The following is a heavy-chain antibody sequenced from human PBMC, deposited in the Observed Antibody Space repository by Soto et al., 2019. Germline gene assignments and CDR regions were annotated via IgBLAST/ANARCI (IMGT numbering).Heavy chain of an antibody. J-gene: IGHJ6*02. Sequence: GKSLKISCQASGYRFSNYWITWVRQMPGKGLEWMGTIDPNDYYSNNSPSFQGHVTISADTSINTAYLHWSSLKASDTAIYYCARRLSGPKEEYNAYYFYGLDVWGQGTTVTVCS. CDR2: IDPNDYYS. CDR1: GYRFSNYW. CDR3: ARRLSGPKEEYNAYYFYGLDV. V-gene: IGHV5-10-1*01. D-gene: IGHD1-1*01.